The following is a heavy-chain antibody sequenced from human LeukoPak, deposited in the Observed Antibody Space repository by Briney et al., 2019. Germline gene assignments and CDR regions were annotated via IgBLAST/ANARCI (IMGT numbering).Heavy chain of an antibody. V-gene: IGHV3-33*06. CDR1: GFTFSSYG. J-gene: IGHJ6*03. CDR3: AKDGSEYSYDYGLYYYYMDV. Sequence: GGSLRLSCAASGFTFSSYGMHWVRQAPGKGLEWVAVIWYDGSKKYYADSVKGRFTISRDNSKNTLYLQMNSLRAEDTAVYYCAKDGSEYSYDYGLYYYYMDVWGKGTTVTVSS. D-gene: IGHD5-18*01. CDR2: IWYDGSKK.